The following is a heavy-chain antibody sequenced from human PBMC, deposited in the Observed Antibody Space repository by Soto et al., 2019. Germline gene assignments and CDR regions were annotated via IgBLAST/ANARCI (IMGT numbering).Heavy chain of an antibody. J-gene: IGHJ5*02. CDR1: GGSISSSSYY. D-gene: IGHD6-6*01. CDR3: ARPSEYSSSAGWFDP. V-gene: IGHV4-39*01. Sequence: QLQLQESGPGLVKPSETLSLTCTVSGGSISSSSYYWGWIRQPPGKGMEWIGSIYYSGSTYYNPSLQSRVTMSVATSKTQFSLKLSSVTAADTAVYYCARPSEYSSSAGWFDPWGQGTLVTVSS. CDR2: IYYSGST.